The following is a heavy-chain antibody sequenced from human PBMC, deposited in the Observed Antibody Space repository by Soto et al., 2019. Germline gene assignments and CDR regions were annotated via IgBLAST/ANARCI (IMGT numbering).Heavy chain of an antibody. CDR1: GYTLTELS. V-gene: IGHV1-24*01. D-gene: IGHD6-6*01. CDR3: ATVAARRGWFDP. J-gene: IGHJ5*02. Sequence: GASVKVSCKVSGYTLTELSMHWVRQAPGKGLEWMGGFDPEDGETIYAQKFQGRVTMTEDTSTDTAYMELSSLRSEDTAVYYCATVAARRGWFDPCGQGTLATVSS. CDR2: FDPEDGET.